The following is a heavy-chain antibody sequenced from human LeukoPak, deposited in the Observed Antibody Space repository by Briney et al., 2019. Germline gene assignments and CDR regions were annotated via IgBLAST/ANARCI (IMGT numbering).Heavy chain of an antibody. CDR2: ISAYNGNT. D-gene: IGHD3-3*01. CDR1: GYTFTSYG. CDR3: ARGVADFWSGAYYFDY. Sequence: ASVKVSCKASGYTFTSYGISWVRQAPGQGLEWMGWISAYNGNTNYAQKLQGRVTMTTDTSTSTAYMELRSLRSDDTAVYYCARGVADFWSGAYYFDYWGQGTLVTVSS. V-gene: IGHV1-18*01. J-gene: IGHJ4*02.